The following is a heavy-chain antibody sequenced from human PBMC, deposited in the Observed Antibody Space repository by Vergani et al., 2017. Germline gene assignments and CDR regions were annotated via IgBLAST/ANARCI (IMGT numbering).Heavy chain of an antibody. CDR3: ARDLRLLYNRFDP. CDR1: GLTFNQYG. CDR2: TWYEGNNK. V-gene: IGHV3-33*01. D-gene: IGHD1-14*01. Sequence: QVQLVESGGGVVQLGRSLRLSCAASGLTFNQYGMHWVRQAPGKGLEWVAVTWYEGNNKQYADSVKGRFTISRDNSKSTMYLQMNSLRDEDTGVYYCARDLRLLYNRFDPWGQGTLVTVSS. J-gene: IGHJ5*02.